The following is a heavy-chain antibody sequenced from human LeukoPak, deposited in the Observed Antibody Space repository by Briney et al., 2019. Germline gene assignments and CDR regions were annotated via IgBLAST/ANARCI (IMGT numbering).Heavy chain of an antibody. CDR3: ARGFRAVTTDTPTYYFYYYMDV. CDR2: INWNGGST. Sequence: GGSLRLSCAASGFTFDDYGMSWVRKAPGKGLEWVSSINWNGGSTGYADSLKGRFTISRDNAKTSLYLQMNSLRAEDTALYYCARGFRAVTTDTPTYYFYYYMDVWGKGTTVTVSS. J-gene: IGHJ6*03. D-gene: IGHD4-17*01. CDR1: GFTFDDYG. V-gene: IGHV3-20*04.